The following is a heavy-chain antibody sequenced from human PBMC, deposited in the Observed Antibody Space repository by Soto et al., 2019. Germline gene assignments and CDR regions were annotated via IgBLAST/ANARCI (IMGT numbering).Heavy chain of an antibody. J-gene: IGHJ4*02. CDR1: EFSFNFYW. D-gene: IGHD3-3*02. V-gene: IGHV3-74*01. CDR3: TIDIFGLRDS. CDR2: INPVGTIT. Sequence: EVKLVQSGGGLVQPGGSLRLSCAASEFSFNFYWMHWVRQTPGKGLVWVSRINPVGTITNYADSVEGRFIISRDNAAAALYLQMNRLSAEDTAIDHSTIDIFGLRDSWGEGTLVTVSS.